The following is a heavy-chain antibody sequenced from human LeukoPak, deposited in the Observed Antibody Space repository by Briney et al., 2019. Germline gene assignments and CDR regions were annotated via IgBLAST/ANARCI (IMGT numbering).Heavy chain of an antibody. CDR1: GFTFDDYT. J-gene: IGHJ6*03. V-gene: IGHV3-43*01. D-gene: IGHD3-10*01. Sequence: GGSLRLSCAASGFTFDDYTMHWVRQAPGKGLEWVSLISWDGGNTYYADSVKGRFTISRDNSKNSLYLQMNSLRTEDTALYYCAKDIRGSGSYYYYYYMDVWGKGTTVTISS. CDR3: AKDIRGSGSYYYYYYMDV. CDR2: ISWDGGNT.